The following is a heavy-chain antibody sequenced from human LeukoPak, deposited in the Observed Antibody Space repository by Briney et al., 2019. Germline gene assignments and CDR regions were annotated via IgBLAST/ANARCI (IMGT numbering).Heavy chain of an antibody. J-gene: IGHJ4*02. CDR2: IRSKAYGGTT. D-gene: IGHD1-26*01. V-gene: IGHV3-49*03. CDR1: GFTFSSYA. Sequence: GGSLRLSCAASGFTFSSYAMHWFRQAPGKGLEWVGFIRSKAYGGTTEYAASVKGRFTISRDDSKSIAYLQMSSLKTEDTAVYYCTRDNLWELLLFDYWGQGTLVTVSS. CDR3: TRDNLWELLLFDY.